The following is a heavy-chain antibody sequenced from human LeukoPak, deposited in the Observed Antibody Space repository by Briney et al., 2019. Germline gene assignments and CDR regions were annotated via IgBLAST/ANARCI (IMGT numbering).Heavy chain of an antibody. Sequence: ASVKVSCKASGGTFSSYAISWVRQAPGQGLEWMGGIIPIFGTTNYAQKFQGRVTITADESTSTAYMELSSLRSEDTAVYYCARYLDSNFDYWGQGTLVTVSS. CDR2: IIPIFGTT. D-gene: IGHD3/OR15-3a*01. V-gene: IGHV1-69*13. CDR1: GGTFSSYA. CDR3: ARYLDSNFDY. J-gene: IGHJ4*02.